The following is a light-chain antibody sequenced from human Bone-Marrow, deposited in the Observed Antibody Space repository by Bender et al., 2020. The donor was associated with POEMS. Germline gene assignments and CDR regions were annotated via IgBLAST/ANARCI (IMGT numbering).Light chain of an antibody. Sequence: QSVLTQSPSASGTPGQRVIISCSGSSSNIGSNTVHWYQQFPGTAPKLLIYKNDQRPSGVPDRFSASKSGTSASLAISGLQSEDEADYHCATWDDSQNECVFGGGTRLTVL. CDR3: ATWDDSQNECV. CDR2: KND. J-gene: IGLJ3*02. V-gene: IGLV1-44*01. CDR1: SSNIGSNT.